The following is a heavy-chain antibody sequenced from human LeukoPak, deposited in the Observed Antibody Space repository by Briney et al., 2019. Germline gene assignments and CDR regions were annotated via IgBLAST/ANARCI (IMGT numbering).Heavy chain of an antibody. J-gene: IGHJ4*02. D-gene: IGHD6-6*01. CDR3: ARGGVYSTSAVDY. CDR1: GFTFSSYW. CDR2: INSDGSST. Sequence: GGSLRLSCAASGFTFSSYWMHWVRQAPGKVLVWVSRINSDGSSTTYADSVKGRFTISRDNAKNTLYLQMNSLRAEDTAVYYCARGGVYSTSAVDYWGQGTLVTVSS. V-gene: IGHV3-74*01.